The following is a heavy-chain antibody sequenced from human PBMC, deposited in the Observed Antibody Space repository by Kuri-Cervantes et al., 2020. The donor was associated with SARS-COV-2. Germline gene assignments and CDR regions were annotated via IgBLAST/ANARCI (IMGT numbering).Heavy chain of an antibody. V-gene: IGHV3-30*02. D-gene: IGHD5-12*01. Sequence: GESLKISCAASGFTFSSYWMSWVRQAPGKGLEWVAFIRYDGSNKYYADSVKGRFTISRDNSKNTLYLQMSSLRAEDTAVYYCATALIVATVDYWGQGTLVTVSS. J-gene: IGHJ4*02. CDR2: IRYDGSNK. CDR1: GFTFSSYW. CDR3: ATALIVATVDY.